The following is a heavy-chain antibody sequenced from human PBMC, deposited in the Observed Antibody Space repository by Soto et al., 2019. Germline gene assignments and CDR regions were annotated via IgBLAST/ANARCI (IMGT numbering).Heavy chain of an antibody. CDR3: ARGNDYGDYYFDY. J-gene: IGHJ4*02. V-gene: IGHV4-61*08. CDR1: GGSISSGDYY. D-gene: IGHD4-17*01. Sequence: PSETLSLTCTVSGGSISSGDYYWSWIRQPPGKGLEWIGYIYYSGSTNYNPSLKSRVTISVDTSKNQFSLKLSSVTAADTAVYYCARGNDYGDYYFDYWGQGTLVTVSS. CDR2: IYYSGST.